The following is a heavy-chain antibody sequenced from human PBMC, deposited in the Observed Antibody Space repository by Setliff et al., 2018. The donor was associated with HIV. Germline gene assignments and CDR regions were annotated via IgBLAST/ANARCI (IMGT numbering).Heavy chain of an antibody. V-gene: IGHV4-4*08. D-gene: IGHD3-3*01. CDR2: IYTSYII. CDR3: AKGGSYRFWSGYRYYYYYMDL. Sequence: SETMSLTCTVSGGFSDRYFWSWVRQPPGKGIGWIGYIYTSYIIVYNPSLKSRVTISEDKSKIQVYLSLTSVTAADPAVYYCAKGGSYRFWSGYRYYYYYMDLWGKGTTVTVSS. J-gene: IGHJ6*03. CDR1: GGFSDRYF.